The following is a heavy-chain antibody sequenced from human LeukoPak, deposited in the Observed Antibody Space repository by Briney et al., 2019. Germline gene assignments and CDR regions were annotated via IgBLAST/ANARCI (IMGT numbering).Heavy chain of an antibody. Sequence: PSETLSLTCTVSGGSISSYYWSWIRQPAGKGLEWIGRIYTSGSTNYNPSLKSRVTISVDTSKNQFSLKLSSVTAADTAVYYCARGQDFSMVPSNWFDPWGQGTLVTVSS. D-gene: IGHD3-10*01. CDR2: IYTSGST. J-gene: IGHJ5*02. CDR1: GGSISSYY. CDR3: ARGQDFSMVPSNWFDP. V-gene: IGHV4-4*07.